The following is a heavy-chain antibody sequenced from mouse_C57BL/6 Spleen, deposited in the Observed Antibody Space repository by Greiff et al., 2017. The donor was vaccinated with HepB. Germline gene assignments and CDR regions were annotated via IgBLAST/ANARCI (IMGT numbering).Heavy chain of an antibody. V-gene: IGHV1-82*01. CDR2: IYPGDGDT. D-gene: IGHD1-1*01. CDR3: ARSRLAYAMDY. Sequence: QVQLKESGPELVKPGASVKISCKASGYAFSSSWMNWVKQRPGKGLEWIGRIYPGDGDTNYNGKFKGKATLTADKSSSPAYMQLSSLTSEDSAVYFCARSRLAYAMDYWGQGTSVTVSS. J-gene: IGHJ4*01. CDR1: GYAFSSSW.